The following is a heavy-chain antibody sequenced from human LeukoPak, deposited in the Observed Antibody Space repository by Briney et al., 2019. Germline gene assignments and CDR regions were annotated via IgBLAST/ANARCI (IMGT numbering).Heavy chain of an antibody. J-gene: IGHJ3*02. CDR1: GDSVSSNSAA. Sequence: SQTLSLTCAISGDSVSSNSAAWNWIRLSPSRGLEWLGWTYYRSKWYNDYAVSVKSRITINPDTSKNQFSLQLNSVTPEDTAVYYCAKSTSDPVNAFDIWGQGTMVTVSS. CDR2: TYYRSKWYN. CDR3: AKSTSDPVNAFDI. V-gene: IGHV6-1*01.